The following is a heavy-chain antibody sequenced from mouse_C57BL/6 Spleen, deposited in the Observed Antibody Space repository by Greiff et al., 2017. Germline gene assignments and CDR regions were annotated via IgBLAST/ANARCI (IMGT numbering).Heavy chain of an antibody. CDR1: GYTFTSYW. D-gene: IGHD2-4*01. CDR3: ARGDYDVETWFAY. V-gene: IGHV1-55*01. CDR2: IYPGSGST. J-gene: IGHJ3*01. Sequence: QVQLQQPGAELVKPGASVKMSCKASGYTFTSYWITWVKQRPGQGLEWIGDIYPGSGSTNYNEKFKSKATLTVDTSSSTAYMQLSSLTSEDSAVYYCARGDYDVETWFAYWGQGTLVTVSA.